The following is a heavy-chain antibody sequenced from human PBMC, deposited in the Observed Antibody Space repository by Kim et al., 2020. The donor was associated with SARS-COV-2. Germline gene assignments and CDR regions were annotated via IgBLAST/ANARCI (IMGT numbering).Heavy chain of an antibody. CDR2: ISWNSGSI. Sequence: GGSLRLSCAASGFTFDDYAMHWVRQAPGKGLEWVSGISWNSGSIGYADSVKGRFTISRDNAKNSLYLQMNSLRAEDTALYYCAKDGGSAMMRHFDYWGQGTLVTVSS. CDR3: AKDGGSAMMRHFDY. J-gene: IGHJ4*02. V-gene: IGHV3-9*01. CDR1: GFTFDDYA. D-gene: IGHD5-18*01.